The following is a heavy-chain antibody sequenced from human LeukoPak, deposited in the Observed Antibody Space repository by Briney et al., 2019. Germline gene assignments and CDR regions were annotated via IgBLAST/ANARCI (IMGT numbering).Heavy chain of an antibody. CDR3: ARGLWFGEGYFDY. V-gene: IGHV4-30-4*01. D-gene: IGHD3-10*01. CDR1: GGSISSGDYY. J-gene: IGHJ4*02. Sequence: SQTLSLTCTVSGGSISSGDYYWSWIRQPPGRGLEWIGYIYYSASTYYNPSLRSRVTISVDTSKNQFSLKLSSVTAADTAVYYCARGLWFGEGYFDYWGQGTLVTVPS. CDR2: IYYSAST.